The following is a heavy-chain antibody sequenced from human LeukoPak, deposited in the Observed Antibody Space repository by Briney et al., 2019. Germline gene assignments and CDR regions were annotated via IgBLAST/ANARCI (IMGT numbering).Heavy chain of an antibody. Sequence: GGSLRLSCAASGFTFSSYSMNWVRQAPGKGLEWVSSISSSSSYIYYADSVKGRFTTSRDNAKNSLYLQMNSLRAEDTAVYYCARDRGGTMVRGVMDVWGQGTTVTVSS. V-gene: IGHV3-21*01. CDR2: ISSSSSYI. CDR1: GFTFSSYS. J-gene: IGHJ6*02. D-gene: IGHD3-10*01. CDR3: ARDRGGTMVRGVMDV.